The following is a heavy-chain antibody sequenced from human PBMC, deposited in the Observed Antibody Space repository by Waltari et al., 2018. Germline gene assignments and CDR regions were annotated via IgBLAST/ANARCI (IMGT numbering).Heavy chain of an antibody. CDR3: ATDTGLVGADAFDI. D-gene: IGHD1-26*01. CDR2: FEPEDGET. CDR1: GYTLTELS. V-gene: IGHV1-24*01. J-gene: IGHJ3*02. Sequence: QVQLVQSGAAVKKPGASVKVSCKVSGYTLTELSLHSVRQAPGKGLEWMGGFEPEDGETIYAQKFQGRVTMTEDTSTDTAYMELSSLRSEDTAVYYCATDTGLVGADAFDIWGQGTMVTVSS.